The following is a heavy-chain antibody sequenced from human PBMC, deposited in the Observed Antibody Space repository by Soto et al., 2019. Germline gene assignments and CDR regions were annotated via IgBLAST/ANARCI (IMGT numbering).Heavy chain of an antibody. Sequence: SETLSLTCTVSGGSISSYYWSWIRQPPGKGLEWIGYIYYSGITNYNPSLKSRVTISVDTSKNQFSLKLSSVTAADTAVYYCVRYKSKHYYGMDVWGQGTTVTVSS. CDR3: VRYKSKHYYGMDV. CDR1: GGSISSYY. CDR2: IYYSGIT. V-gene: IGHV4-59*01. J-gene: IGHJ6*02. D-gene: IGHD1-20*01.